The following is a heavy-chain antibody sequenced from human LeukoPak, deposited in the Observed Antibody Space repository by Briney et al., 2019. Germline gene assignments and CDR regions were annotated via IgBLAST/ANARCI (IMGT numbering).Heavy chain of an antibody. CDR1: GFTFSSYA. CDR3: AKGYDFWSAHAMDV. Sequence: GASLRLSCAASGFTFSSYAMSWVRQAPGKGLEWVSAISGSGGSTYYADSVKGRFTISRDNSKNTLYPQMNSLRAEDTAVYYWAKGYDFWSAHAMDVWGQGTTVTVSS. V-gene: IGHV3-23*01. D-gene: IGHD3-3*01. J-gene: IGHJ6*02. CDR2: ISGSGGST.